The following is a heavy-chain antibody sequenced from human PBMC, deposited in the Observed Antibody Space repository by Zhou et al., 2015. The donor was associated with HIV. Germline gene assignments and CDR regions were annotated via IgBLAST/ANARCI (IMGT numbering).Heavy chain of an antibody. CDR2: ISAYNGVT. CDR1: GYAFSSYG. V-gene: IGHV1-18*01. CDR3: AKDHVHCCRGALNALDT. J-gene: IGHJ3*02. D-gene: IGHD2-21*02. Sequence: QVHLVQSGAEVKKPGASVKVSCKASGYAFSSYGITWVRQAPGQGLEWVGWISAYNGVTEYAQTLQDRLTMSTDTSTNTAYMELRSLRSDDTAXYYCAKDHVHCCRGALNALDTWGQGTMVTVSS.